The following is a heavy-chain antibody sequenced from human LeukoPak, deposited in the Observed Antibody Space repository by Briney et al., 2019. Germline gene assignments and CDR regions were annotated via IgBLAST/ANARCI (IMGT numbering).Heavy chain of an antibody. CDR2: IYFNGDK. D-gene: IGHD4-23*01. CDR3: THRRALYDYGGHGFEH. Sequence: SGPTLVKPTQTLTLTCTFSGFSLTGSGVGVGWIRQPPGKALEWLASIYFNGDKRFSTSLKSRLTITKDTSKNQVVLTMTSMDPLDTATYYCTHRRALYDYGGHGFEHWGQGTLVTVSS. V-gene: IGHV2-5*01. J-gene: IGHJ4*02. CDR1: GFSLTGSGVG.